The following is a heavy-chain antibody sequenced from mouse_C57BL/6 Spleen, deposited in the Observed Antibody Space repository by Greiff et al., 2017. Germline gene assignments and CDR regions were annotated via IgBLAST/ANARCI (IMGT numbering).Heavy chain of an antibody. Sequence: QVQLKESGPGLVAPSQSLSITCTVSGFSLTSYGVDWVRQSPGKGLEWLGVIWGVGSTNYNSALKSRLSISKDNSKSQVFLKMNSLQAADTSMYDCASEDCYYPFAYWGQGTLVTVSA. CDR2: IWGVGST. V-gene: IGHV2-6*01. D-gene: IGHD2-3*01. J-gene: IGHJ3*01. CDR1: GFSLTSYG. CDR3: ASEDCYYPFAY.